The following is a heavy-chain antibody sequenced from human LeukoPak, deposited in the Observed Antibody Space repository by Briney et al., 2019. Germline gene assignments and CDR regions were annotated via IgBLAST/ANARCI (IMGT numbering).Heavy chain of an antibody. Sequence: SVKVSCKASGGTFSSYAISWVRHAPGQGLEWMGRIIPIFGTANYAQKFQGRVTITTDESTSTAYMELSSLRCEDTAVYYCARVGDFWSGYYGADWGQGTLVTVS. CDR3: ARVGDFWSGYYGAD. CDR2: IIPIFGTA. J-gene: IGHJ4*02. V-gene: IGHV1-69*05. D-gene: IGHD3-3*01. CDR1: GGTFSSYA.